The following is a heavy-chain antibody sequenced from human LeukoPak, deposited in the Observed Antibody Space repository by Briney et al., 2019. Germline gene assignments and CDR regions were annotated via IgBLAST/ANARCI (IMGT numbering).Heavy chain of an antibody. J-gene: IGHJ4*02. CDR3: ARGWSRYSSGWKYYFDY. CDR2: ISYDGSNK. CDR1: GFTFSSYA. D-gene: IGHD6-19*01. Sequence: GGSLRLSCAAYGFTFSSYAMHWVRQAPGKGLEWVAVISYDGSNKYYADSVKGRFTISRDNSKNTLYLQMNSLRADDTAVSYCARGWSRYSSGWKYYFDYWGQGTLVTVSS. V-gene: IGHV3-30*04.